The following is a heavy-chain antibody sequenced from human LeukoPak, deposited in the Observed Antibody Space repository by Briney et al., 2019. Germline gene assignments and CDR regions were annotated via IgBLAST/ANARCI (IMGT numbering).Heavy chain of an antibody. Sequence: VASVKVSCKASGGTFSSYAVSWVRQAPGQGLEWMGGIIPIFGTANYAQKFQGRVTITADESTSTASMELSSLRSEDTAVYYCARGGAPRAFDYWGQGTLVTVSS. D-gene: IGHD6-6*01. CDR2: IIPIFGTA. CDR1: GGTFSSYA. J-gene: IGHJ4*02. V-gene: IGHV1-69*13. CDR3: ARGGAPRAFDY.